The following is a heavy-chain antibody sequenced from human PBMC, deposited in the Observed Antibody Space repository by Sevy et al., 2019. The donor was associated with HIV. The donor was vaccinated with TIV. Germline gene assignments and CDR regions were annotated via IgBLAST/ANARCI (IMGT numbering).Heavy chain of an antibody. V-gene: IGHV3-23*01. Sequence: GGSLRLSCSASGFTFSSYAMSWVRQAPGKGLEWVSSISGSGGNTYTADSVKGRFSISRDNSKNTLYVQLNSLIAEDTALYYCAKHTGYNTGWNDAFDIWGQGTMVTDSS. CDR2: ISGSGGNT. D-gene: IGHD6-19*01. CDR3: AKHTGYNTGWNDAFDI. J-gene: IGHJ3*02. CDR1: GFTFSSYA.